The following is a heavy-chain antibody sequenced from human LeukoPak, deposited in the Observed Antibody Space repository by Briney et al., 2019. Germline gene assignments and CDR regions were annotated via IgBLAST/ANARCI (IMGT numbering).Heavy chain of an antibody. Sequence: SETLSLTCIVSGGSISSISSNNYHWGWIRQPPGKGLEWIGSIYYSGSTYYNPSLKSRVTISVDTSKNQFSLKLSSVTAADTAFYFWAEEMGVVTAYGIDGWGQGTPVNGSS. D-gene: IGHD4-23*01. V-gene: IGHV4-39*01. J-gene: IGHJ6*02. CDR2: IYYSGST. CDR3: AEEMGVVTAYGIDG. CDR1: GGSISSISSNNYH.